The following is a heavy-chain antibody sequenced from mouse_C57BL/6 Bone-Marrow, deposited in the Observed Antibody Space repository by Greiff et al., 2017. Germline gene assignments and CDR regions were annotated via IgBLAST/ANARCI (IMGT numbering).Heavy chain of an antibody. V-gene: IGHV1-81*01. CDR3: ARFYYGYDGWFAY. J-gene: IGHJ3*01. CDR1: GYTFTSYG. Sequence: QVQLKESGAELARPGASVKPSCKASGYTFTSYGISWVKQRTGQGLEWIGEIYPRSGNTYYNEKFKGKATLTADKSSSTAYMELRSLTSEDSAVYFCARFYYGYDGWFAYWGQGTLVTVSA. CDR2: IYPRSGNT. D-gene: IGHD2-2*01.